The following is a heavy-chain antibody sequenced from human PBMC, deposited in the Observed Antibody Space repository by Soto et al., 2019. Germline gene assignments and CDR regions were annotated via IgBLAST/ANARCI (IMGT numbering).Heavy chain of an antibody. Sequence: PSQTLSLTCAISGDSVSSNSAAWNWVRQSPSRGLEWLGRTYYRSKWYNDYAVSVKSRITINPDTSKNQFSLQLNSVTPEDTAVYYCARTDYDSSGYYYHLFDYWGQGTLVTV. D-gene: IGHD3-22*01. J-gene: IGHJ4*02. CDR3: ARTDYDSSGYYYHLFDY. CDR1: GDSVSSNSAA. V-gene: IGHV6-1*01. CDR2: TYYRSKWYN.